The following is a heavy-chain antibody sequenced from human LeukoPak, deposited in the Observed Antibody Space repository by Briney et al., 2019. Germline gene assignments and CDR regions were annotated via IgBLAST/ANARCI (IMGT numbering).Heavy chain of an antibody. V-gene: IGHV6-1*01. J-gene: IGHJ3*01. CDR1: GGSVSTSGVA. Sequence: SQTLSLTCAISGGSVSTSGVAGNWVRQSPSRGLECLVSTYYTSKCNTDYAVAVKSRIVVNPGTDKNVFSLQLTAVTSDDRAFHYCARGRASAFYASGQGTMVTVSS. CDR3: ARGRASAFYA. CDR2: TYYTSKCNT. D-gene: IGHD6-25*01.